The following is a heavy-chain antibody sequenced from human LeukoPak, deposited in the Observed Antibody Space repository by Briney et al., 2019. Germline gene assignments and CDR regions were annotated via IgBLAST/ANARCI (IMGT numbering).Heavy chain of an antibody. CDR1: GFTFSGYA. CDR2: ISGSGGST. Sequence: PGGSLRLSCAASGFTFSGYAMSWVRQAPGKGLEWVSAISGSGGSTYYADSVKGRFTISRDNSKNTLYLQMNSLRAEDTAVYYCAKDWGYSYGETYWGQGTLVTVSS. D-gene: IGHD5-18*01. CDR3: AKDWGYSYGETY. J-gene: IGHJ4*02. V-gene: IGHV3-23*01.